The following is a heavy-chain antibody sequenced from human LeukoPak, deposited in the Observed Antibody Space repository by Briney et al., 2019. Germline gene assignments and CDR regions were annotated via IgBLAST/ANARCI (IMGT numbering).Heavy chain of an antibody. V-gene: IGHV3-30-3*01. J-gene: IGHJ4*02. D-gene: IGHD4-17*01. CDR2: ISYDGSNK. CDR3: ARDGSGDYVGDY. Sequence: RSLRLSCAASGFTFSSYAMHWVRQAPGQGLEWLAVISYDGSNKYYADSVKGRFTISRDTSKNTLYLQMNSLRAEDTAVYYCARDGSGDYVGDYWGQGTLVTVSS. CDR1: GFTFSSYA.